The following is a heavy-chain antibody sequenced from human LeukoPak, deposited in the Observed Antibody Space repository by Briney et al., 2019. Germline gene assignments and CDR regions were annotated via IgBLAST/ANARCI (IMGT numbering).Heavy chain of an antibody. J-gene: IGHJ4*02. Sequence: QSGGPLRLSCGASGFTFSSYEMNWVRQAPGKGLEGFVYISSSGSTIYYADSVKGRFTISRDNAKNSLNLQMNSLRAEDTAVYYCARELSWYGDSYFDYWGQGTLVTVSS. CDR1: GFTFSSYE. D-gene: IGHD4-17*01. V-gene: IGHV3-48*03. CDR2: ISSSGSTI. CDR3: ARELSWYGDSYFDY.